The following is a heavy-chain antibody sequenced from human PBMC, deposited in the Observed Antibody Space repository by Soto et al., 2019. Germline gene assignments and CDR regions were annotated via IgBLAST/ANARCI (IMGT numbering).Heavy chain of an antibody. CDR2: IYSGGST. V-gene: IGHV3-66*01. J-gene: IGHJ3*02. CDR3: ARDRCTIYASDI. Sequence: EVQLVESGGGLVQPGGSLRLSCAASGFTVSNNYMSCFHQAPRKWLDWVSVIYSGGSTYYADSVKGRFTISRHKSKNTLYLQMNSLRAEDTAVYYCARDRCTIYASDIWGQGTMVTVSS. CDR1: GFTVSNNY. D-gene: IGHD3-3*01.